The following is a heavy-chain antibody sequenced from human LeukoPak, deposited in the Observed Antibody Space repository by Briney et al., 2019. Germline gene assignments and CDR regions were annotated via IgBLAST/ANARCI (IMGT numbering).Heavy chain of an antibody. V-gene: IGHV1-69*13. D-gene: IGHD5-24*01. CDR2: IIPIFGTA. CDR3: AKGPEDRVKMATT. CDR1: GGTFSSYA. Sequence: SVKVSCKASGGTFSSYAISWVRQAPGQGLEWMGGIIPIFGTANYAQKFQGRVTITADESTSTAYMELSSLRSEVTAVYYCAKGPEDRVKMATTWGQGTLVTVSS. J-gene: IGHJ5*02.